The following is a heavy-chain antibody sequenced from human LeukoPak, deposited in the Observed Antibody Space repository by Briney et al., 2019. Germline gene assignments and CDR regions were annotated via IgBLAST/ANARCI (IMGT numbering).Heavy chain of an antibody. CDR1: GFSFSSYA. J-gene: IGHJ4*02. Sequence: GGSLRLSCATSGFSFSSYAFYWIRQAPGKGLEWLTLISYDGNDKYYADSVKGRFTISRDNSKNTLFLQMTSLRAEDTALYYCAKDDPHAIFGVVWGQGTLVTVSS. D-gene: IGHD3-3*01. CDR3: AKDDPHAIFGVV. CDR2: ISYDGNDK. V-gene: IGHV3-30*04.